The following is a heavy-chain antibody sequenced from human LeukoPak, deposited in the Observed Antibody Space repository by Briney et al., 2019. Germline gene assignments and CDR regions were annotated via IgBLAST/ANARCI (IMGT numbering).Heavy chain of an antibody. Sequence: ASVKVSFTASGYTFTSYAVHWVRQAPGQRLEWMGWINAGNGNTKYSQKFQGRVTITRDTSASTAYMELSSLRSEDTAVYYCARVGYSSGWYAKYFDYWGQGTLVTVSS. CDR3: ARVGYSSGWYAKYFDY. V-gene: IGHV1-3*01. J-gene: IGHJ4*02. CDR2: INAGNGNT. CDR1: GYTFTSYA. D-gene: IGHD6-19*01.